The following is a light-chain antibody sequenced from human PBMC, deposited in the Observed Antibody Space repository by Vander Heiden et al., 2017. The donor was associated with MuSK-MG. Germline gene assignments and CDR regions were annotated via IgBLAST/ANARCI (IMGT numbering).Light chain of an antibody. CDR3: QQDDSYPLT. CDR2: KAS. CDR1: QSIRDW. V-gene: IGKV1-5*03. J-gene: IGKJ4*01. Sequence: DIQMTQSPSTLSASVGDRVTITCRASQSIRDWLAWYQQKPGKAPKLLIYKASSLESGVPSRFSGSGSGTEFTLTISSLQPDDFATYCCQQDDSYPLTFGGGTKVDIK.